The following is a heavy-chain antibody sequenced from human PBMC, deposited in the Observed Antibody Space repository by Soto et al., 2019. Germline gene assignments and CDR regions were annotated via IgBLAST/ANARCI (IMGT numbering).Heavy chain of an antibody. J-gene: IGHJ6*02. V-gene: IGHV3-23*01. CDR1: GFTFSSFA. CDR2: ISDSGGST. CDR3: AVAASFYYYGLDV. D-gene: IGHD2-15*01. Sequence: GGSLRLSCAASGFTFSSFAMSWVRQAPGKGLEWVSAISDSGGSTYYADSVRGRFTISRDNSKNTLYLQINSLRAEDTAVYYCAVAASFYYYGLDVWGQGTTVTVSS.